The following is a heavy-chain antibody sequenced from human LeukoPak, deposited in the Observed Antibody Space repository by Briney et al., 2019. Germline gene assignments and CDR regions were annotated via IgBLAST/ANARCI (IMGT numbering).Heavy chain of an antibody. J-gene: IGHJ4*02. CDR1: GYNFAHN. Sequence: PGASVTVSCTASGYNFAHNIHWVRQAPGQGHEFMGWINPKNGGTKYAQNFQGRVTMTRDTSISTVYMELSSLGSDDTAVYYCVVSIQAAAIPAFDSWGQGTLVTVSS. CDR3: VVSIQAAAIPAFDS. D-gene: IGHD6-25*01. CDR2: INPKNGGT. V-gene: IGHV1-2*02.